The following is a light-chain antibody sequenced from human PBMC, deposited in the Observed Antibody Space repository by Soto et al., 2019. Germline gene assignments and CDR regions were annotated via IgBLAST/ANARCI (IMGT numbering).Light chain of an antibody. V-gene: IGKV3-11*01. CDR2: DAS. J-gene: IGKJ2*01. Sequence: EIVLTQSPATLYLSPGERATLSCRASQSVSSYLAWYQQKPGQAPRLLIYDASNRATGIPARFSGSGSGTDVTLTISSLEPEDFAVYYCQQRSNWPPEYTFGQGTKLEIK. CDR1: QSVSSY. CDR3: QQRSNWPPEYT.